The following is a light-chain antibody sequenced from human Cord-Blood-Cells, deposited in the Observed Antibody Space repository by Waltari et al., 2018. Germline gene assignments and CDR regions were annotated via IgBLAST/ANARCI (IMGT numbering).Light chain of an antibody. CDR1: QSISSY. CDR2: AAS. J-gene: IGKJ2*01. V-gene: IGKV1-39*01. CDR3: QQSYSTPYT. Sequence: DIQMTQSPSSLSASVGARVTITCRASQSISSYLNWYQQKPGKAPKLLIYAASSLQSGVPSRFSGSGAGTDFTLTISSLQPEDFATHYCQQSYSTPYTFGQGTKLEIK.